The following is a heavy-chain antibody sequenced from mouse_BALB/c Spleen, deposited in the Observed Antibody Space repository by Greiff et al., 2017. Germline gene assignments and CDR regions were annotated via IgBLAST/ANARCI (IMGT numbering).Heavy chain of an antibody. CDR1: GFAFSSYG. V-gene: IGHV5-6-3*01. D-gene: IGHD1-1*01. J-gene: IGHJ2*01. Sequence: EVKVVESGGGLVKPGGSLKLSCAASGFAFSSYGMSWVRQTPDKRLELVATINSNGGSTYYPDSVKGRFTISRDNAKNTLYLQMSSLKSEDTAMYYCARFYYYGSIDYWGQGTTLTVSS. CDR2: INSNGGST. CDR3: ARFYYYGSIDY.